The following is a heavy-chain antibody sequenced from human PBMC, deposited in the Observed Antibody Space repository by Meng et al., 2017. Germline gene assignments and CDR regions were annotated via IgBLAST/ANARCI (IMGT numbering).Heavy chain of an antibody. J-gene: IGHJ4*02. CDR1: GFTFSSYW. CDR2: INSDGSST. Sequence: GESLKISCAASGFTFSSYWMLWVRQAPGKGLVWVSRINSDGSSTSYADSVKGRFTIARDNAKNTLYLQMNSLRAEDTAVYYCARWPGDLWGLDYWGQGTLVTVSS. V-gene: IGHV3-74*01. D-gene: IGHD7-27*01. CDR3: ARWPGDLWGLDY.